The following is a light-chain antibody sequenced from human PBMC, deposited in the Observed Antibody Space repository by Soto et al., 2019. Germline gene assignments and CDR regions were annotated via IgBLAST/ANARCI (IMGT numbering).Light chain of an antibody. V-gene: IGKV3-20*01. CDR1: QSVTSSY. J-gene: IGKJ1*01. Sequence: EIVLTQSPGTLSLSPGERATLSCRASQSVTSSYLAWYQQKPGQAPRLVMYGAYIRTSGIQDRFSGSGSGTDFTLTIRRLEPEDFAVYYCKQYVRAPWTFGQGTKVDIK. CDR2: GAY. CDR3: KQYVRAPWT.